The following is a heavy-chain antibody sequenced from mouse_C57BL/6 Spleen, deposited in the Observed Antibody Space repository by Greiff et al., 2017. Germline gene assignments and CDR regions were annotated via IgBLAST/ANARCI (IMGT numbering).Heavy chain of an antibody. CDR1: GYSITSGYY. V-gene: IGHV3-6*01. CDR3: ARETTVVAFDWYFDV. Sequence: EVKLMESGPGLVKPSQSLSLTCSVTGYSITSGYYWNWIRQFPGNKLEWMGYISYDGSNNYNPSLKNRISITRDTSKTQFFLKLNSVTTEDTATYYCARETTVVAFDWYFDVWGTGTTVTVSS. D-gene: IGHD1-1*01. CDR2: ISYDGSN. J-gene: IGHJ1*03.